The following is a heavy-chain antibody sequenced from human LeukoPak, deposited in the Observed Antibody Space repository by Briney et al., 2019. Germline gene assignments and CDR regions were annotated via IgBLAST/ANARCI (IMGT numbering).Heavy chain of an antibody. J-gene: IGHJ6*02. Sequence: PSQTLSLTCTVSGGSISSSSYYWGWIRQPPGKGLEWIGSIYYSGSTYYNPSLKSRVTISVDTSKNQFSLKLSSVTAADTAVYYCARQGSIVVVPAAMGLYYYGMDVWGQGTTVTVSS. V-gene: IGHV4-39*01. CDR1: GGSISSSSYY. D-gene: IGHD2-2*01. CDR3: ARQGSIVVVPAAMGLYYYGMDV. CDR2: IYYSGST.